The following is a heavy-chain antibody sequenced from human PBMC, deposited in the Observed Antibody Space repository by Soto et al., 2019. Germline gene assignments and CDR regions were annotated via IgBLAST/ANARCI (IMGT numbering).Heavy chain of an antibody. CDR1: GGSFSGYY. CDR3: ARGRRGSGWGYWYFDL. CDR2: INHSGST. V-gene: IGHV4-34*01. J-gene: IGHJ2*01. D-gene: IGHD6-19*01. Sequence: QVQLQQWGAGLLKPSETLSLTCAVYGGSFSGYYWSWIRQPPGKGLEWIGEINHSGSTNYNPSLKSRVTISVDTSKNQFSLKLSSVTAADTAVYYCARGRRGSGWGYWYFDLWGRGTLVTVSS.